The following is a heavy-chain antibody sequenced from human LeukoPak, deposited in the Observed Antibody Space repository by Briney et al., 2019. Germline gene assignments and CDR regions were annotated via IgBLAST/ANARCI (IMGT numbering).Heavy chain of an antibody. V-gene: IGHV5-51*01. D-gene: IGHD2-21*01. Sequence: GASLKISSKGSGYSFTSYWIGWVRRMPGKGLGWMGIIYPGDSDTRYSPSFQGQVTISADKSISTAYLQWSSLEASGTAMFYCARIAWPKEDFDSWGPGTLVTVSS. J-gene: IGHJ4*02. CDR3: ARIAWPKEDFDS. CDR1: GYSFTSYW. CDR2: IYPGDSDT.